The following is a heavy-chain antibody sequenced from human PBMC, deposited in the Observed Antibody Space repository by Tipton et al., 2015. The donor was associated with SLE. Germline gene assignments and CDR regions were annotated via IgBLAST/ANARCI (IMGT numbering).Heavy chain of an antibody. CDR3: AIPRTSYDAFDI. D-gene: IGHD3-16*01. Sequence: TLSLTCTVSGGSISSHYWSWIRQPPGKGLEWIGYSYYSGSTNYNPSLKSRVTISVDTSKNQFSLKLSSVTAADTAVYYCAIPRTSYDAFDIWGQGTMVTVSS. CDR2: SYYSGST. CDR1: GGSISSHY. V-gene: IGHV4-59*11. J-gene: IGHJ3*02.